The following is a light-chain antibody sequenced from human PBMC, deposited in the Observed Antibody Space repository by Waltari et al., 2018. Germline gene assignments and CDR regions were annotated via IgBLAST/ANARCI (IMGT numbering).Light chain of an antibody. Sequence: AIRITQSPSSLSASTGDRVTIPCRASQGISSYLAWYQQKPGKAPKLLISAASTLQSVVPSRFSGSGSGTDFTLTISCLQSEDFATYYCQQYYSYPRTFGQGTKVEIK. CDR1: QGISSY. CDR3: QQYYSYPRT. CDR2: AAS. V-gene: IGKV1-8*01. J-gene: IGKJ1*01.